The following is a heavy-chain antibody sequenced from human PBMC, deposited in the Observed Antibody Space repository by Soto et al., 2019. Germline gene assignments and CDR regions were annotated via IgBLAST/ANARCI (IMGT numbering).Heavy chain of an antibody. CDR1: GGSISSSNW. CDR2: IYHSGST. Sequence: PSETLSLTCAVSGGSISSSNWWSWVRQPPGKGLEWIGEIYHSGSTNYNPSLKSRVTISVDKSKNQFSLKLSSVTAADTAVYYCARNGREVRGVPFDYWGQGTLVTVSS. V-gene: IGHV4-4*02. D-gene: IGHD3-10*01. CDR3: ARNGREVRGVPFDY. J-gene: IGHJ4*02.